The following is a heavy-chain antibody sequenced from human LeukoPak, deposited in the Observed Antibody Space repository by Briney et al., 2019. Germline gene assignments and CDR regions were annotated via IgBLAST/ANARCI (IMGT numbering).Heavy chain of an antibody. Sequence: GGSLRLSCASSGSSFSRYEMHWVRQGTGKRLEWVSAIGTSGDTFYAGSVKGRFTISRENAKDSLYLQMNSLSAGDTAVYYCVREGRGRSGTNAYDIWGQGTVVSVST. CDR3: VREGRGRSGTNAYDI. J-gene: IGHJ3*02. V-gene: IGHV3-13*01. CDR1: GSSFSRYE. CDR2: IGTSGDT. D-gene: IGHD6-19*01.